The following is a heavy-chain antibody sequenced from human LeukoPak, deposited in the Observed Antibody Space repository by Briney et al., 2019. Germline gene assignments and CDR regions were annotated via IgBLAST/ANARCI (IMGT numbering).Heavy chain of an antibody. CDR3: ARRPTPYYYDSSGYYYRPYYYYMDV. CDR2: INHSGST. Sequence: PSETLSLTCAVYGGSFSGYYWSWIRQPPGKGLEWIGEINHSGSTNYNPSLKSRVTISVDTSKNQFSLKLSSVTAADTAVYYCARRPTPYYYDSSGYYYRPYYYYMDVWGKGTTVTISS. V-gene: IGHV4-34*01. D-gene: IGHD3-22*01. CDR1: GGSFSGYY. J-gene: IGHJ6*03.